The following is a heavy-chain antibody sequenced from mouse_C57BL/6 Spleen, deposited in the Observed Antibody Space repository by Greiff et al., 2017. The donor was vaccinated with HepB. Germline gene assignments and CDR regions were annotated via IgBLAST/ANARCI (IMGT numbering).Heavy chain of an antibody. Sequence: QVQLQQPGAELVRPGSSVKLSCKASGYTFTSYWMHWVKQRPIQGLEWIGNIDPSDSETHYNQKFKDKATLTVDKSSSTAHMQLRSRTSEDSAVYYCARSGDYCNSYAMDYWGQGTSVTVSS. CDR2: IDPSDSET. D-gene: IGHD2-1*01. CDR1: GYTFTSYW. CDR3: ARSGDYCNSYAMDY. J-gene: IGHJ4*01. V-gene: IGHV1-52*01.